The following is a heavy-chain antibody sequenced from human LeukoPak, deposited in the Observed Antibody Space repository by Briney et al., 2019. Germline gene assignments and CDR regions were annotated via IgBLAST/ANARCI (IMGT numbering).Heavy chain of an antibody. D-gene: IGHD3-3*01. CDR1: GFTFSSYW. V-gene: IGHV3-74*01. Sequence: GGSLRLSCAASGFTFSSYWMHWVRQAPGKGLVWVSRINTDGSSTSYADSVKGRFTISRDNAKNTLYLQMNSLRAEDTAVYYCAKDGYDFWSGYYDRGTFDYWGQGTLVTVSS. CDR3: AKDGYDFWSGYYDRGTFDY. CDR2: INTDGSST. J-gene: IGHJ4*02.